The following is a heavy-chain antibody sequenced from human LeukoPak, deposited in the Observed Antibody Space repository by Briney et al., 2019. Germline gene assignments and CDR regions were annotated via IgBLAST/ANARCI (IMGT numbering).Heavy chain of an antibody. V-gene: IGHV3-11*01. CDR2: ISHSSSTI. CDR3: ARDTDYDSSGTTFDY. J-gene: IGHJ4*02. D-gene: IGHD3-22*01. Sequence: GGSLRLSCAASGFTFSDYYMSWIRQAPGKGLEWVSYISHSSSTIHYADSVKGRFPISRDNAKNSLYLQMNSLRAEDTAVYYCARDTDYDSSGTTFDYWGQGTLVTVSS. CDR1: GFTFSDYY.